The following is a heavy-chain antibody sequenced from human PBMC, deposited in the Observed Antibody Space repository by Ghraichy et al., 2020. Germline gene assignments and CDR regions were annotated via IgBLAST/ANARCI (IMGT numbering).Heavy chain of an antibody. CDR2: IYSGGST. CDR1: GFTVSSNY. J-gene: IGHJ6*03. Sequence: GGSLRLSCAASGFTVSSNYMSWVRQAPGKGLEWVSVIYSGGSTYYADSVKGRFTISRDNSKNTLYLQMNSLRAEDTAVYYCARDRGDSSTSPYYYYYYYMDVWGKGTTVTVSS. V-gene: IGHV3-53*01. D-gene: IGHD2-2*01. CDR3: ARDRGDSSTSPYYYYYYYMDV.